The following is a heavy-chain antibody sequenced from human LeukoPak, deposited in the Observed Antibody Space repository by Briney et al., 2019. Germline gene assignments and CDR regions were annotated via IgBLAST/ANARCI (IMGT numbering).Heavy chain of an antibody. J-gene: IGHJ4*02. CDR2: IRSEAQSYPT. D-gene: IGHD3-9*01. CDR1: GFTFSDSS. Sequence: PGGSLRLSCAASGFTFSDSSIHWVRQASGKGLEWVGRIRSEAQSYPTVYAASVKGRFTISRDDSKNTAYLQMNSLKTEDTAVYYCICQNYDTLTGYYSPDYWGRGTLVTVSS. CDR3: ICQNYDTLTGYYSPDY. V-gene: IGHV3-73*01.